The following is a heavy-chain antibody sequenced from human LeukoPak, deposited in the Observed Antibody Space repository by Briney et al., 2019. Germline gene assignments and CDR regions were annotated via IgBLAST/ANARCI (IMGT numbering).Heavy chain of an antibody. V-gene: IGHV3-7*03. CDR3: AREEHYRRYFAL. Sequence: GGSLRLSCAVSGFTFSTYWMSWVRQAPGKGLEWVANIKQDGSEKYYVDSVKGRFTISRDNSKNTLYLQMNTLRAEDTAVYFCAREEHYRRYFALWGRGTLVTVSS. D-gene: IGHD3-16*02. CDR1: GFTFSTYW. J-gene: IGHJ2*01. CDR2: IKQDGSEK.